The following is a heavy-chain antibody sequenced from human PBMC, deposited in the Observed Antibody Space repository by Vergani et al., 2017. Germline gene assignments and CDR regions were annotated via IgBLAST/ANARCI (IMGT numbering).Heavy chain of an antibody. CDR1: GFTFSNLW. Sequence: EVQLVASGGGLVQRGGSLILSCEASGFTFSNLWMTWVRQAPGKGLEWVANIKQDGSEKYYVDSVKGRFTISRDNAKNSLYLQMNSLRAEDTAVYYCARITYRYFDYWGQGTLVTVSS. V-gene: IGHV3-7*01. CDR2: IKQDGSEK. J-gene: IGHJ4*02. CDR3: ARITYRYFDY. D-gene: IGHD3-10*01.